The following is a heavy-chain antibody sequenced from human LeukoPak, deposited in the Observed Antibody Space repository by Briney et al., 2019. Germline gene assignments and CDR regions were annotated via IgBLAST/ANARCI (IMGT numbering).Heavy chain of an antibody. Sequence: SETLSLTCAVYGGSFSGYYWSWIRQPPGKGREWIGEINHSGSTNYNPSLKSRVTISVDTSKNQFSLKLSSVPAADTAVYYCARGDTAPRPGRYFDLWGRGTLVTVSS. CDR1: GGSFSGYY. J-gene: IGHJ2*01. V-gene: IGHV4-34*01. D-gene: IGHD2-2*02. CDR3: ARGDTAPRPGRYFDL. CDR2: INHSGST.